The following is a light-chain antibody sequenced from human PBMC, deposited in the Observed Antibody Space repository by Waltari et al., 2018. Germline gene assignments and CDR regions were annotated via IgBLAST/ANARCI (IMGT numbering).Light chain of an antibody. CDR2: HIS. Sequence: DFVLTQTPLSSPVTLGQPASISCRSSQALVHSNGNTYLNWVQQRPGQPPRLLIYHISKRFSVVPDRFSGSGAGTDFTLNISRVEVEDVAVYYCVQTTHFPRTFGQGTRVEIK. CDR1: QALVHSNGNTY. V-gene: IGKV2-24*01. J-gene: IGKJ1*01. CDR3: VQTTHFPRT.